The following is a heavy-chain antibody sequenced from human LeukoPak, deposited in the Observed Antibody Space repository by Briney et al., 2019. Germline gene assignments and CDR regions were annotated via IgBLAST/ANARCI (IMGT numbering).Heavy chain of an antibody. Sequence: SETLSLTCAVSGGSINSGSYSWSWIRQPPGRGVEWIGYIYHGECTYNHPSLECRHTISVDRYKHQFALNLSSVTAADTAVYYCARGGGAPYYGMDVWGRGTTVTVSS. CDR1: GGSINSGSYS. J-gene: IGHJ6*02. V-gene: IGHV4-30-2*01. CDR2: IYHGECT. D-gene: IGHD3-16*01. CDR3: ARGGGAPYYGMDV.